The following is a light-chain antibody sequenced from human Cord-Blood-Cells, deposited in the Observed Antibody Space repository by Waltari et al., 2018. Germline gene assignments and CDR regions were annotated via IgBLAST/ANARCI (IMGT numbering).Light chain of an antibody. CDR1: SSDVGGYNY. CDR3: SSYTSSSTLVV. J-gene: IGLJ2*01. V-gene: IGLV2-14*01. CDR2: DVS. Sequence: QSALTQPASVSGSPGQSLTISCTGTSSDVGGYNYVSCYQQHPGKAPKLMIYDVSNRPSGVSNRFYGSKSGNTASLTISGLQAEDEADYYCSSYTSSSTLVVFGGGTKLTVL.